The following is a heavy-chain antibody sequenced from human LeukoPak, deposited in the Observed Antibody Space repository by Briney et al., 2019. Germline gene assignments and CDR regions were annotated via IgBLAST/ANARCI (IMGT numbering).Heavy chain of an antibody. Sequence: SETLSLTCTVSGGSISSGDYYWSWIRQPPGKGLEWIGYIYYSGSTYYNPSLKSRVTISVDTSKNQFSLKLSSVTAADTAVYYCARDFPPGSSWTPTWFDPWGQGTLVTVSS. J-gene: IGHJ5*02. CDR1: GGSISSGDYY. D-gene: IGHD6-13*01. V-gene: IGHV4-30-4*01. CDR3: ARDFPPGSSWTPTWFDP. CDR2: IYYSGST.